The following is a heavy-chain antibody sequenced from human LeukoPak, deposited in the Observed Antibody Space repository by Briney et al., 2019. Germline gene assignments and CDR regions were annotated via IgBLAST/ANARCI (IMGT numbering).Heavy chain of an antibody. CDR1: GGSISSSSYY. CDR2: IYYSGST. Sequence: PSETLSLTCTVSGGSISSSSYYWGWIRQPPGKGLEWIGSIYYSGSTYYNPSLKSRVTISVDTSKNQFSLKLSSVTAADTAVYYCAREDSSSWYNWFDPWGQGTLVTVSS. CDR3: AREDSSSWYNWFDP. J-gene: IGHJ5*02. V-gene: IGHV4-39*07. D-gene: IGHD6-13*01.